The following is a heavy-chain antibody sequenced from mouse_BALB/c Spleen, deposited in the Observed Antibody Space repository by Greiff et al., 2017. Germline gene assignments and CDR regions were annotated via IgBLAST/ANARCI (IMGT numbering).Heavy chain of an antibody. Sequence: QVQLKQSGAELVRPGVSVKISCKGSGYTFTDYAMHWVEQSHAKSLEWIGVISTYYGDASYNQKFKGKATMTVDKSSSTAFMELARLTSEDSAIYYCAREGSPAWFAYWGQGTLVTVSA. CDR1: GYTFTDYA. V-gene: IGHV1S137*01. CDR2: ISTYYGDA. J-gene: IGHJ3*01. CDR3: AREGSPAWFAY.